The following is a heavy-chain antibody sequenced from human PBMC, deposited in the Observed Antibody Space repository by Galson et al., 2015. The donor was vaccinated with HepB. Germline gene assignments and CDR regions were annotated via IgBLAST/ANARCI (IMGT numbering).Heavy chain of an antibody. CDR1: GFTFSSYA. Sequence: SLRLSCAASGFTFSSYAMSWVRQAPGKGLEWVSVISGSGGTTYYADSVKGRFTISRDNSKNTLYLQMSSLRAEDTAVYYCAKSQPELGGATNRAAFDYWGQGTLVTVSS. J-gene: IGHJ4*02. CDR3: AKSQPELGGATNRAAFDY. D-gene: IGHD1-26*01. CDR2: ISGSGGTT. V-gene: IGHV3-23*01.